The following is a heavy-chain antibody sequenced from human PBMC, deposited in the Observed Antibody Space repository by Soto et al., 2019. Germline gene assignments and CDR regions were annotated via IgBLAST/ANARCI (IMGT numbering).Heavy chain of an antibody. J-gene: IGHJ6*02. CDR2: IYYSGST. D-gene: IGHD3-3*01. Sequence: SETLSLTCTVSGGSISSGDYYWSWIRQPPGKGLEWIGYIYYSGSTYYNPSLKSRVTISVDTSKNQFSLKLSPVTAADTAVYYCARDRTYYDFWSGYYTGMDYYYGMDVWGQGTTVTVSS. CDR1: GGSISSGDYY. V-gene: IGHV4-30-4*01. CDR3: ARDRTYYDFWSGYYTGMDYYYGMDV.